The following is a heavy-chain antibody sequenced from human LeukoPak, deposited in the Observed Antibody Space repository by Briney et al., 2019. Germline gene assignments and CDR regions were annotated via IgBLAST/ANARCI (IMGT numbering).Heavy chain of an antibody. CDR1: GFTFSTYA. CDR3: ARRNYVGWTPDAFDI. V-gene: IGHV3-30-3*01. CDR2: ISYHGSNE. J-gene: IGHJ3*02. D-gene: IGHD4-23*01. Sequence: PGGSPRLSCAASGFTFSTYAMHWVRQAPGKGLEWVAVISYHGSNEYYADSVKGRFTLSRDNSKNALYLQMNSLRAEDTAVYYCARRNYVGWTPDAFDIWGQGTMVTVSS.